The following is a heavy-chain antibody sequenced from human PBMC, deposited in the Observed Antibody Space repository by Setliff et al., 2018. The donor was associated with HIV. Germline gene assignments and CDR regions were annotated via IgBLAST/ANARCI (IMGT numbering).Heavy chain of an antibody. CDR1: GYTFSTYW. V-gene: IGHV5-51*01. J-gene: IGHJ4*02. CDR2: IYPDKSDT. Sequence: PGESLKISCQGSGYTFSTYWIAWVRQTPGKGMDWVGLIYPDKSDTKYRPSLQGQVTISADKSIATAYLQWNNLKASDTALYYCARLRHNRLWLVVNSPLDSWGQGTLVTVSS. CDR3: ARLRHNRLWLVVNSPLDS. D-gene: IGHD6-19*01.